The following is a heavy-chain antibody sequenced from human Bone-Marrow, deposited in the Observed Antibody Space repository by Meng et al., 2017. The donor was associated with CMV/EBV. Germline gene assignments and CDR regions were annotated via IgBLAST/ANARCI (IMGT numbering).Heavy chain of an antibody. D-gene: IGHD2-15*01. CDR1: GITFSSYS. CDR2: ISSSSYI. Sequence: GASLKISCAASGITFSSYSKNWVRQAPGKGLEWVSSISSSSYIDYADSVKGRFTISRDNDKNSLYLQMNSLRAEDTAVYYCAREPRIRGAFDIWGQGTMVTVSS. CDR3: AREPRIRGAFDI. J-gene: IGHJ3*02. V-gene: IGHV3-21*01.